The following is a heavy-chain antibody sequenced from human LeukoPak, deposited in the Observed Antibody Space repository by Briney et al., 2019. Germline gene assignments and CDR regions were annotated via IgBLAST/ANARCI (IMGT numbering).Heavy chain of an antibody. D-gene: IGHD7-27*01. J-gene: IGHJ6*04. CDR3: ARQSGDFYYYYGMDV. Sequence: GESLKISCKGSGYSFTSYWISWVRQMPGKGLEWMGRIDPSDSYTNYSPSFQGYVTISADKSISTAYLQWSSLKASDTAMYYCARQSGDFYYYYGMDVWGKGTAVTVSS. CDR1: GYSFTSYW. CDR2: IDPSDSYT. V-gene: IGHV5-10-1*01.